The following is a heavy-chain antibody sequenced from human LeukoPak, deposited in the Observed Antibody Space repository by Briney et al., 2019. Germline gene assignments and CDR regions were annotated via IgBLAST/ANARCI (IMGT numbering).Heavy chain of an antibody. CDR3: ARARFEGSCSGGSCYSDPDY. J-gene: IGHJ4*02. V-gene: IGHV1-69*02. D-gene: IGHD2-15*01. CDR2: IIPILGIA. Sequence: GASVKVSCKASGGTFSSYTISWVRQAPGQGLEWMGRIIPILGIANYAQKFQGRVTITADKSTSTAYMELSSLRSEDTAVYYCARARFEGSCSGGSCYSDPDYWGQGTLVTVSS. CDR1: GGTFSSYT.